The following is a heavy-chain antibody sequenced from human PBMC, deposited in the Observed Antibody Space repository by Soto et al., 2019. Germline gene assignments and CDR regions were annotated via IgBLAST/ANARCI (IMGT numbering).Heavy chain of an antibody. CDR3: ARGPYDSSGCYGIDY. V-gene: IGHV1-69*02. Sequence: SVKVSCKASGGTFSSYTISWVRQAPGQGLEWMGRIIPILGIANYAQKFRGRVTITADKSTSTAYMELSSLRSEDTAVYYCARGPYDSSGCYGIDYWGQGTLVTVSS. J-gene: IGHJ4*02. D-gene: IGHD3-22*01. CDR2: IIPILGIA. CDR1: GGTFSSYT.